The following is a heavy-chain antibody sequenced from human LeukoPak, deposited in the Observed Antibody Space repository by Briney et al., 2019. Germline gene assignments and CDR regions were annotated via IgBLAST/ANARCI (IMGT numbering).Heavy chain of an antibody. D-gene: IGHD3-16*01. V-gene: IGHV4-34*01. Sequence: SETLSLTCAVYGGSFSDYYWSWIRQPPEKGLEWIGEINPSGGTGYYPSLKSRVTISVDTSNNQLSLKLSSATAADTAVYYCAKYVPGGRKAFDIWGQGTLVTVSS. J-gene: IGHJ3*02. CDR1: GGSFSDYY. CDR2: INPSGGT. CDR3: AKYVPGGRKAFDI.